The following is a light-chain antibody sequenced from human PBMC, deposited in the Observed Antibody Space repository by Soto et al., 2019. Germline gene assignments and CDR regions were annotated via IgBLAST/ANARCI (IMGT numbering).Light chain of an antibody. J-gene: IGKJ1*01. CDR3: QQYGTSPRM. CDR1: QSVSNNY. Sequence: EIVLTPSPGTLSLSQGDTAARSCRASQSVSNNYLDWYQPKPGPTPMLLIDGASSSATGIPDRVSGSASGTAFTLTISRLEPLDLSLYYCQQYGTSPRMFGQGTKVEIK. CDR2: GAS. V-gene: IGKV3-20*01.